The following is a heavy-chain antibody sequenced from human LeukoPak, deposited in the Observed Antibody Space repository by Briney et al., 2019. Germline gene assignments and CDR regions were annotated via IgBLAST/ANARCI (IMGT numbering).Heavy chain of an antibody. CDR3: AREQLVEGALDY. CDR2: IYYSGST. J-gene: IGHJ4*02. Sequence: PSETLSLTCTVSGGSISSYYWSWIRQPPGKGLEWIGYIYYSGSTNYNPSLKSRVTIPVDTSKNQFSLKLSSVTAAGTAVYYCAREQLVEGALDYWGQGTLVTVSS. V-gene: IGHV4-59*12. CDR1: GGSISSYY. D-gene: IGHD6-6*01.